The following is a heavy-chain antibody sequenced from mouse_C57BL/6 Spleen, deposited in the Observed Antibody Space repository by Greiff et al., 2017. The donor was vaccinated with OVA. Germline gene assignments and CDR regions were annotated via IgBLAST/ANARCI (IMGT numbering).Heavy chain of an antibody. V-gene: IGHV14-4*01. CDR3: TTGSYYGNCPYYAMDY. CDR1: GFNITDDY. Sequence: VQLQQSGAELVRPGASVKLSCTASGFNITDDYMHWVKQRPEQGLEWIGWIDPENGDTEYASKFQGKATITADTSSNTAYLQLSSLTSEDTAVYYCTTGSYYGNCPYYAMDYWGKGTSVTVSS. J-gene: IGHJ4*01. D-gene: IGHD2-1*01. CDR2: IDPENGDT.